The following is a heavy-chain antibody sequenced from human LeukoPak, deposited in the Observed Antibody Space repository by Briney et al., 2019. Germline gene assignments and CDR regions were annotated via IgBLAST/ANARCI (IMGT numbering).Heavy chain of an antibody. V-gene: IGHV4-39*07. J-gene: IGHJ3*02. Sequence: PSETLPLTCTVSGGCISSSSYYWGWIRQPPGKGLESIGSIYYSGSTYYNPSLKSRVTISVDTSKNQFSLKLSSVTAADTAVYYCARDPGRSGYYDGDAFDIWGQGTMVTVSS. CDR1: GGCISSSSYY. CDR3: ARDPGRSGYYDGDAFDI. CDR2: IYYSGST. D-gene: IGHD3-22*01.